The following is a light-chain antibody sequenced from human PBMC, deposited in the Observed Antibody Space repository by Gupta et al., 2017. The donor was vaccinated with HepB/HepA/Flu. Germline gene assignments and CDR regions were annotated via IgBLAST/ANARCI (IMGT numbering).Light chain of an antibody. Sequence: SALTQPASVSGSPGQSLTLSCTGTINDVGRYNFVSWYRQDAGKAHKLIIYDVTNRPAGVASRFSGSKSGSTASLTISGLQEEDEADYYCSSYTSSSGYVFGTGTKVTVL. V-gene: IGLV2-14*03. CDR1: INDVGRYNF. CDR3: SSYTSSSGYV. CDR2: DVT. J-gene: IGLJ1*01.